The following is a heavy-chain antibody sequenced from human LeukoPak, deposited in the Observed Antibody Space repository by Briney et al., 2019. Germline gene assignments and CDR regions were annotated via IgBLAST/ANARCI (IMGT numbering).Heavy chain of an antibody. D-gene: IGHD3-22*01. CDR2: IRYDGSNK. CDR3: AKGGRPFGYYDSSGFQGY. CDR1: GFTFSSYG. Sequence: GGSLRLSCAASGFTFSSYGMHWVRQAPGKGLEWVAFIRYDGSNKYYADSVKGRFTISRDNSKNTLYLQMNSLRAEDTAVYYCAKGGRPFGYYDSSGFQGYWGQGTLVTVSS. J-gene: IGHJ4*02. V-gene: IGHV3-30*02.